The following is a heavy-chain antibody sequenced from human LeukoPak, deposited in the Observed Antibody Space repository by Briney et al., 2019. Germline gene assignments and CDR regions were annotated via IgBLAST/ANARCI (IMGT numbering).Heavy chain of an antibody. J-gene: IGHJ4*02. CDR2: IYSGGST. V-gene: IGHV3-66*01. CDR3: ARGHYYYDSSGLEYYFDY. Sequence: GGSLRLSYAASGFTFSDYYMSWIRQAPGKGLEWVSVIYSGGSTYYADSVKGRFTTSRDNSKNTLYLQMNSLRAEDTAVYYCARGHYYYDSSGLEYYFDYWGQGTLVTVSS. CDR1: GFTFSDYY. D-gene: IGHD3-22*01.